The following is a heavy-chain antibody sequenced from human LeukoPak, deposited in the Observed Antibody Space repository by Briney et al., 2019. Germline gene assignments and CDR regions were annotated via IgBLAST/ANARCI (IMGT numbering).Heavy chain of an antibody. CDR3: AKLGSSWSYPDY. V-gene: IGHV3-23*01. D-gene: IGHD6-6*01. CDR1: GFTFSSYA. J-gene: IGHJ4*02. Sequence: GGSLRLSCAASGFTFSSYAMSWVRQAPGKGLEWVSAISGSGGSTYYADSVKGRFTISRDNSRNTLYLQMNSLRAEDTAVYYCAKLGSSWSYPDYWGQGTLVTVSS. CDR2: ISGSGGST.